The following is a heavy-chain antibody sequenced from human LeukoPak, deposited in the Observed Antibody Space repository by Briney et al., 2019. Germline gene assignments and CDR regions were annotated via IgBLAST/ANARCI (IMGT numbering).Heavy chain of an antibody. V-gene: IGHV6-1*01. CDR1: GDSASSNSAA. J-gene: IGHJ4*02. Sequence: SQTLSLTCAISGDSASSNSAAWNWIRQSPSRGLEWLGRTYYRSKWYNDYAVSVKSRITINPDTSKNQFSLQLNSVTPEDTAVYYCARGSITMIVHPFDYRGQGTLVTVSS. CDR2: TYYRSKWYN. D-gene: IGHD3-22*01. CDR3: ARGSITMIVHPFDY.